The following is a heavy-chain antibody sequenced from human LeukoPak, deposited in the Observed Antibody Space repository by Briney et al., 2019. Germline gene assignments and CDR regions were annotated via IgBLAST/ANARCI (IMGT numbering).Heavy chain of an antibody. V-gene: IGHV3-23*01. D-gene: IGHD3-9*01. CDR2: ISGSGDST. Sequence: PSETLSLTCTVSGGSISSSSYYWGWIRQPPGKGLEWVSSISGSGDSTYYADSVKGRFTISRDNSKNTLSLQMNSLRAEDTAVYYCAKDLITIISPVDYWGQGTLVTVSS. J-gene: IGHJ4*02. CDR1: GGSISSSSYY. CDR3: AKDLITIISPVDY.